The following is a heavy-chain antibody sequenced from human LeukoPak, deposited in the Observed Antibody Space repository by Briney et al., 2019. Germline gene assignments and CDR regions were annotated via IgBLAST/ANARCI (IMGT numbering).Heavy chain of an antibody. CDR3: ARDGSLPDY. J-gene: IGHJ4*02. V-gene: IGHV3-74*01. CDR1: GFTFSNYW. CDR2: INTDESGT. Sequence: PGGFLRLSCAASGFTFSNYWMHWVRQAPGEGLVWVSRINTDESGTSYADSVKGRFTISRDNAKNTLYLQVNSLRPEDTAVYYCARDGSLPDYWGQGTLVTVSS.